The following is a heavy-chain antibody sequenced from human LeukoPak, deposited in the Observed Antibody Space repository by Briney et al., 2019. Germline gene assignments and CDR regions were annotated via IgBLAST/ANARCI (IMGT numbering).Heavy chain of an antibody. D-gene: IGHD1-7*01. CDR2: IRSYSSYI. CDR3: AKEGKTRTWNYSQAKPVY. V-gene: IGHV3-21*01. Sequence: GGSLRLSCAASGFTFDTYNFNWVRQAPGKGLEWVASIRSYSSYIHYADSVKGRFTISRDDAKKSLDLQMNSLRAEDTAVYYCAKEGKTRTWNYSQAKPVYWGQGTLVTVSS. CDR1: GFTFDTYN. J-gene: IGHJ4*02.